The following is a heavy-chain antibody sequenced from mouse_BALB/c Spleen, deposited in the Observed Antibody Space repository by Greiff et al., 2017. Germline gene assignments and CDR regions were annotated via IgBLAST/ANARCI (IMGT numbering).Heavy chain of an antibody. CDR3: ARGRGKGDAMDY. Sequence: EVKLMESGGGLVKPGGSLKLSCAASGFTFSSYAMSWVRQTPEKRLEWVASISSGGSTYYPDSVKGRFTISRDNARNILYLQMSSLRSEDTAMYYCARGRGKGDAMDYWGQGTSVTVSS. J-gene: IGHJ4*01. V-gene: IGHV5-6-5*01. CDR1: GFTFSSYA. CDR2: ISSGGST.